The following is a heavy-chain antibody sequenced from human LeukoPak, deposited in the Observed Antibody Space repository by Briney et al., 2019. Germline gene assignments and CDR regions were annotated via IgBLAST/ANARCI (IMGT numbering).Heavy chain of an antibody. CDR3: ARRSGIAVAGAFDY. D-gene: IGHD6-19*01. CDR1: GFTLSSYS. CDR2: ISGSGDST. Sequence: GGSLRLSCTASGFTLSSYSMNWVRQAPGKGLEWVSGISGSGDSTYYADSVKGRFTISRDNSKNTLYLQMNSLRAEDTAVYYCARRSGIAVAGAFDYWGQGTLVTVSS. J-gene: IGHJ4*02. V-gene: IGHV3-23*01.